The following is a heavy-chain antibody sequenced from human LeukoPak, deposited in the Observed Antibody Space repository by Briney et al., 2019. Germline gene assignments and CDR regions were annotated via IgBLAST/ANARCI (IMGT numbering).Heavy chain of an antibody. D-gene: IGHD3-22*01. Sequence: SETLSLTCTVSGYSISSGHYWAWIRQSPEKGLEWIASMFHSGSTYYNPSLKSRVTISVDTSKNQFSLKLSSVTAADTAVYYCADTYYYDSSGSDAFDIWGQGTMVTVSS. CDR3: ADTYYYDSSGSDAFDI. J-gene: IGHJ3*02. CDR2: MFHSGST. V-gene: IGHV4-38-2*02. CDR1: GYSISSGHY.